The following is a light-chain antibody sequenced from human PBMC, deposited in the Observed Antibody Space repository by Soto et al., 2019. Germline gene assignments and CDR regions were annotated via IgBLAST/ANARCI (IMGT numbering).Light chain of an antibody. CDR3: AAWDDSLNGAV. J-gene: IGLJ7*01. CDR1: TSNIGSNT. V-gene: IGLV1-44*01. Sequence: QSVLTQPPSASGTPGQRVTISCSGSTSNIGSNTVYWYQQLPGTAPKVLIYSNDQRPSGGPDRFSGSKSGTSASLAISGLQSEDEADYYCAAWDDSLNGAVFGGGTQLTVL. CDR2: SND.